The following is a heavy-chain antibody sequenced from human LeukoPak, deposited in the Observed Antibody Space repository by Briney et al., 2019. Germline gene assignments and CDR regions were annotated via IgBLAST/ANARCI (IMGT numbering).Heavy chain of an antibody. J-gene: IGHJ3*02. Sequence: PSETLSLTRTVPGGSISSYYWSWIRQPPGKGLEWIGYIDYSGSTNYNPSLKSRVTISVDTSKNQCSLKLSSVTAADTAVYYCARDPHEWELRAFDIWGQGTMVTVSS. D-gene: IGHD1-26*01. CDR1: GGSISSYY. CDR3: ARDPHEWELRAFDI. V-gene: IGHV4-59*01. CDR2: IDYSGST.